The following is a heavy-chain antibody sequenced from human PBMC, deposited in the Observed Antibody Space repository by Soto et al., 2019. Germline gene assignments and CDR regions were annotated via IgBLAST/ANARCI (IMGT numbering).Heavy chain of an antibody. D-gene: IGHD1-26*01. CDR1: GGSISSSSYY. J-gene: IGHJ4*02. Sequence: SETLSLTCTVSGGSISSSSYYWGWIRQPPGKGLEWIGSIYYSGSTYYNPSLKSRVTISVDTSKNQFSLKLSSVTAADTAVYYCARLVRIVGAPNYFDYWGQGTLVTVS. CDR2: IYYSGST. CDR3: ARLVRIVGAPNYFDY. V-gene: IGHV4-39*01.